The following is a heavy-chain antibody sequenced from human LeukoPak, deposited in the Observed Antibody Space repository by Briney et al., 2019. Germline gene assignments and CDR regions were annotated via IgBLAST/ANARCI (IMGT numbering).Heavy chain of an antibody. CDR3: ARDINIGDYIDY. J-gene: IGHJ4*02. V-gene: IGHV3-21*04. D-gene: IGHD3-3*02. Sequence: KSGGSLRLSCAASGFTFSSYSMNWVRQAPGKGLEWVSSISSSSSYIYYADSVKGRFTISRDNAKNSLYLQMNSLRADDTAVYYCARDINIGDYIDYWGQGTLVTVSS. CDR2: ISSSSSYI. CDR1: GFTFSSYS.